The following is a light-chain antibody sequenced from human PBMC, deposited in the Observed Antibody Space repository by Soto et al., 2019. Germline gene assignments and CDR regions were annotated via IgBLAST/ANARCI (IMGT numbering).Light chain of an antibody. CDR2: AAS. CDR3: QQSYSRT. CDR1: QSISSY. Sequence: DIQMTQSPSSLSASAGYRVTITCRASQSISSYLNWYQQKPGKAPKLLIYAASSLQSGVPSRFSGSGSGTDFTLTISSLQPEDFATYYCQQSYSRTFGQGTKVDIK. J-gene: IGKJ1*01. V-gene: IGKV1-39*01.